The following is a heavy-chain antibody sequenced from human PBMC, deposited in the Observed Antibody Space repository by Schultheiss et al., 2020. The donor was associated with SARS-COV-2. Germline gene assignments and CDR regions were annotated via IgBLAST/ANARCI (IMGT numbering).Heavy chain of an antibody. D-gene: IGHD1-26*01. CDR3: AKVEWGVSGSYFGHFDY. Sequence: GGSLRLSCAASGFTFSSYGMHWVRQAPGKGLEWVAVISYDGSNKYYADSVKGRFTISRDNSKNTLYLQMNSLRAEDTAVYYCAKVEWGVSGSYFGHFDYWGQGTLVTVSS. CDR1: GFTFSSYG. J-gene: IGHJ4*02. CDR2: ISYDGSNK. V-gene: IGHV3-30*18.